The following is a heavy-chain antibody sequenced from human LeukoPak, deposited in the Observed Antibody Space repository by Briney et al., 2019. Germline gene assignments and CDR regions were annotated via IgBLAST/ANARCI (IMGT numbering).Heavy chain of an antibody. V-gene: IGHV3-23*01. J-gene: IGHJ3*02. CDR3: TKGVVLTIFGMAWHAFDI. Sequence: PGGSPRLSCAASGFTFRSFAVSWVRQAPGKGLEWVSVISGSGDSTYYADSVKGRFTISRDNSKNTLYLQMNSLRAEDTAIYYCTKGVVLTIFGMAWHAFDIWGQGTMVTVS. CDR2: ISGSGDST. CDR1: GFTFRSFA. D-gene: IGHD3-3*01.